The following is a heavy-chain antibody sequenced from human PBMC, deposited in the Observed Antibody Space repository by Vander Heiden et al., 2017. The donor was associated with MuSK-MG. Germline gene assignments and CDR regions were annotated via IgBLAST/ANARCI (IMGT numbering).Heavy chain of an antibody. CDR2: IYYSGST. Sequence: QVQLQESGPGLVKPSETLSLTCTVSGGSISSYYWSWIRQPPGKGLEWIGYIYYSGSTNYNPSLKSRVTISVDTSKNQFSLKLSSVTAADTAVYYCARDQMYGSGSYGPGGMDVLGQGTTVTVSS. D-gene: IGHD3-10*01. CDR1: GGSISSYY. V-gene: IGHV4-59*01. CDR3: ARDQMYGSGSYGPGGMDV. J-gene: IGHJ6*02.